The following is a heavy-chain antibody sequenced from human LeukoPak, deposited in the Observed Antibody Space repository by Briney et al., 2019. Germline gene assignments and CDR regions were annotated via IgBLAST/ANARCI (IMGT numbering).Heavy chain of an antibody. CDR3: ASPQYYYDSSGYHI. Sequence: ASVKVSCKVSGYTLTELSMHWVRQAPGKGLEWMGGFDPEDGETIYAQKFQGRVTITRDTSASTAYMELSSLRSEDTAVYYCASPQYYYDSSGYHIWGQGTLVTVSS. D-gene: IGHD3-22*01. J-gene: IGHJ4*02. CDR1: GYTLTELS. CDR2: FDPEDGET. V-gene: IGHV1-24*01.